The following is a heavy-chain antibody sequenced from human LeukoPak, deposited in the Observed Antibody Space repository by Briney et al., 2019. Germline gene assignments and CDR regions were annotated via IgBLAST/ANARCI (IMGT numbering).Heavy chain of an antibody. D-gene: IGHD6-6*01. Sequence: PSETLSLTCTVSGGSISSSPYYWGWIRQPPGRGLEWIGSIYYSGSTNYNPSLKSRVTISIDTSKNQFSLKLSSVTAADTAVYYCARERYSSSSGGDDYWGQGTLVTVSS. CDR3: ARERYSSSSGGDDY. CDR1: GGSISSSPYY. V-gene: IGHV4-39*07. CDR2: IYYSGST. J-gene: IGHJ4*02.